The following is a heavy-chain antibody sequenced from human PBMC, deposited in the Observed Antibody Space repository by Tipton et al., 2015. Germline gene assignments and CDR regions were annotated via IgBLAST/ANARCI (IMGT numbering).Heavy chain of an antibody. Sequence: RSLRLSCAASGFTFSSYAIHWVRQAPGKGLEWVAVISYDGNNKYYADSVKGRFTISRDNSKNTLYLQLNSLRAEDTAVYYCARGDSSGYWIDYWGQGTLVTVSS. CDR1: GFTFSSYA. CDR2: ISYDGNNK. D-gene: IGHD3-22*01. J-gene: IGHJ4*02. V-gene: IGHV3-30*01. CDR3: ARGDSSGYWIDY.